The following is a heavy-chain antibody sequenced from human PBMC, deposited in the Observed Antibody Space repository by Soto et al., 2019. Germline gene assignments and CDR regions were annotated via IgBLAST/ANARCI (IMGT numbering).Heavy chain of an antibody. Sequence: ASVKVSCKASGYTFTSYGINWVRQATGQGLEWMGWMNPNSGNTGYAQKFQGRVTMTRNTSISTAYMELSRLRSDDTAVYYCARGPTYPRVLGYGMDVWGQGTTVTVSS. CDR2: MNPNSGNT. J-gene: IGHJ6*02. CDR3: ARGPTYPRVLGYGMDV. D-gene: IGHD3-10*01. V-gene: IGHV1-8*01. CDR1: GYTFTSYG.